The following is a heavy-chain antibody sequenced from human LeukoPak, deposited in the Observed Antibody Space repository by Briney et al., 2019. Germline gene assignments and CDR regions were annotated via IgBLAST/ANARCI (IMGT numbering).Heavy chain of an antibody. J-gene: IGHJ5*02. CDR3: ARQGRITMVRGVMNWFDP. Sequence: SGTLSLTCAVSGGSISSSNWWSWVRQPPGKGLEWIGEIYHSGSTNYNPSLKSRVTISVDTSKNQFSLKLSSVTAADTAVYYCARQGRITMVRGVMNWFDPWGQGTLVTVSS. D-gene: IGHD3-10*01. CDR2: IYHSGST. V-gene: IGHV4-4*02. CDR1: GGSISSSNW.